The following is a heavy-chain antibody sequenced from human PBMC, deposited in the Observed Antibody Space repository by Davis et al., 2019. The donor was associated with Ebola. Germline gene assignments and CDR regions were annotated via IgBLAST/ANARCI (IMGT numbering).Heavy chain of an antibody. J-gene: IGHJ6*02. V-gene: IGHV3-30*04. CDR1: GFTFSSYA. D-gene: IGHD2-8*02. CDR2: ISYSGGHK. Sequence: GESLKISCSASGFTFSSYAMHWVRQAPGKGLEWVAVISYSGGHKDYADSVKGRFTISRDDSKSTLYLQMHSLIPEDTGVYYCVRVGCTGGICYGMDVWGQGTTVTVSS. CDR3: VRVGCTGGICYGMDV.